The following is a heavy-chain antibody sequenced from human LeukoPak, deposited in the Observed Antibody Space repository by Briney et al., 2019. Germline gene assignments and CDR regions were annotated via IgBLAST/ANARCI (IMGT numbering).Heavy chain of an antibody. J-gene: IGHJ4*02. D-gene: IGHD2-15*01. Sequence: GASVKVSCKASGYTFTSYGISWVRQAPGQGLEWIGWISAYNGNTNYAQKLQGRVTMTTDTSTSTAYMELRSLRSDDTAVYYCARVVVVAATMDYYFDYWGQGTLVTVSS. CDR1: GYTFTSYG. V-gene: IGHV1-18*01. CDR3: ARVVVVAATMDYYFDY. CDR2: ISAYNGNT.